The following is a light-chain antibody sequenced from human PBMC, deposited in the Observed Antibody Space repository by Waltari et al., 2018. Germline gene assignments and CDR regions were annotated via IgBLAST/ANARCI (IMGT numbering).Light chain of an antibody. CDR2: AAS. CDR1: QSISSF. Sequence: DIQMTQSPSSLSASVGDRVTITCRTSQSISSFLNWYQQKLGKAPKLLIYAASSLQSGVPSRFSGSGSGTDFTLIISSLQPEDFATYYCQQSYSNPLTFGGGTKVEIK. CDR3: QQSYSNPLT. J-gene: IGKJ4*01. V-gene: IGKV1-39*01.